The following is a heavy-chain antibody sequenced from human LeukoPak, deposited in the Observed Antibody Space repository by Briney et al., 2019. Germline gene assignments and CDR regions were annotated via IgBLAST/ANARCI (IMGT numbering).Heavy chain of an antibody. CDR2: IRSDGSIK. CDR3: AKDVPAAYFDY. V-gene: IGHV3-30*02. CDR1: GFTFSSYG. J-gene: IGHJ4*02. Sequence: GGSLRLSCAASGFTFSSYGMHWVRQAPGKGLEWVAFIRSDGSIKSYADSVKGRFTISRDNSKNTLYLQMDSLRAEDTALYYCAKDVPAAYFDYWGQGTLVTASS. D-gene: IGHD2-2*01.